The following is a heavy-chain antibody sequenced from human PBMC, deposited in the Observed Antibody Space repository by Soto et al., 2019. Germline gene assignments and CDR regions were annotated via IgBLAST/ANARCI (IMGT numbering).Heavy chain of an antibody. V-gene: IGHV4-4*02. CDR3: ARSYYDSSGYLEY. D-gene: IGHD3-22*01. CDR1: GGSISSSNW. J-gene: IGHJ4*02. CDR2: IYHSGST. Sequence: QVQLQESGPGLVKPSGTLSLTCAVSGGSISSSNWWSWVRQPPWKGLEWIGEIYHSGSTNYNPSLKSRVTLSVDKSTNQFSLERSSVTAADTAVYYCARSYYDSSGYLEYWGQGTMVTVSS.